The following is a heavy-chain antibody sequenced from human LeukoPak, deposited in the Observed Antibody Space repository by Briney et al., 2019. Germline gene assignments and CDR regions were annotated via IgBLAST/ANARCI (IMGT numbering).Heavy chain of an antibody. CDR3: ARGWDSGSYSPLD. J-gene: IGHJ4*02. CDR2: IYYSGST. CDR1: GGSISSYY. Sequence: SETLSLTCTVSGGSISSYYWSWIRQPPGKGLEWIGYIYYSGSTNYNPSPKSRVTISVDTSKNQFSLKLSSVTAADTAVYYCARGWDSGSYSPLDWGQGTLVTVSS. V-gene: IGHV4-59*12. D-gene: IGHD1-26*01.